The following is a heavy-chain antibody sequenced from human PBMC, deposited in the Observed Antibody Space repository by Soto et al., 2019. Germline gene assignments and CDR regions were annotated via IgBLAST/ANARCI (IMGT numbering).Heavy chain of an antibody. CDR2: ISYDGNEK. J-gene: IGHJ5*02. D-gene: IGHD6-19*01. Sequence: QVQLVESGGGVVQPGGSLILSCSASRFTLSNCGMHWVRQAPGRGLEWVAMISYDGNEKHYIDSVKGRFTISRDDYKNTLYLQMNSFRPEDTSVYYCAKDLYTSGWYNYCVPWGQGTLVTVSS. V-gene: IGHV3-30*18. CDR3: AKDLYTSGWYNYCVP. CDR1: RFTLSNCG.